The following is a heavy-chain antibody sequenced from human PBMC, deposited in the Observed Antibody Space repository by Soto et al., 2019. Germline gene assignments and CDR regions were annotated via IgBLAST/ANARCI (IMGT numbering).Heavy chain of an antibody. CDR2: LSGNSGTT. Sequence: EVQLLESGGGLVQPGGSLRLSCAASGFTFSTYAMTWVRQAPGKGLEWVSALSGNSGTTYSADSVKGRFTISRDNSRNTLSLQMSSLRAEDTALYYCAKGSKFTIFSPNDYWGQGTRVTVSS. V-gene: IGHV3-23*01. J-gene: IGHJ4*02. D-gene: IGHD3-3*01. CDR1: GFTFSTYA. CDR3: AKGSKFTIFSPNDY.